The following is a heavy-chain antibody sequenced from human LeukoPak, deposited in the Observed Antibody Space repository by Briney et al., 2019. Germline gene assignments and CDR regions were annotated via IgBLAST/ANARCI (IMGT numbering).Heavy chain of an antibody. D-gene: IGHD3-10*01. CDR1: GGTFSSYA. Sequence: SVKVSCKASGGTFSSYAISWVRQAPGQGLEWMGRIIPILGIANYAQKFQGRVTSTADKSTSTAYMELSSLRSEDTAVYYCARNRMVRGDTADYWGQGTLVTVSS. V-gene: IGHV1-69*04. CDR2: IIPILGIA. CDR3: ARNRMVRGDTADY. J-gene: IGHJ4*02.